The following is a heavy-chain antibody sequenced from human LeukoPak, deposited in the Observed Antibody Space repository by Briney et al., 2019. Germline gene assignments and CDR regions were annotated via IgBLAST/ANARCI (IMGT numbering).Heavy chain of an antibody. D-gene: IGHD3-10*01. CDR1: GYSISSGYY. J-gene: IGHJ4*02. CDR2: IYHSGST. Sequence: PSETLSLTCAVSGYSISSGYYWGWIRQPPGKGLEWIGSIYHSGSTYYNPSLKSRATISVDTSKNQFSLKLSSVTAADTAVYYCARRITMVRGVIISLLYFDYWGQGTLVTVSS. CDR3: ARRITMVRGVIISLLYFDY. V-gene: IGHV4-38-2*01.